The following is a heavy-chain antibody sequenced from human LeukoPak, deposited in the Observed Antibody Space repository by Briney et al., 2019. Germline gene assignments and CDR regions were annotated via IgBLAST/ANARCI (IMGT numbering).Heavy chain of an antibody. J-gene: IGHJ6*02. V-gene: IGHV4-59*01. CDR3: ARDKRLVTMVRGVMDHYYYGMDV. Sequence: SETLSLTCTVSGGSISSYYWSWIRQPPGKGLEWIGYIHYSGSTNYNPSLKSRVTISVDTSKNQFSLKLSSVTAADTAVYYCARDKRLVTMVRGVMDHYYYGMDVWGQGTTVTVSS. CDR2: IHYSGST. D-gene: IGHD3-10*01. CDR1: GGSISSYY.